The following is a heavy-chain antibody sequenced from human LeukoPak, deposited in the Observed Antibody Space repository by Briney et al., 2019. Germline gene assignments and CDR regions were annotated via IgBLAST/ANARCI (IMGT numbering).Heavy chain of an antibody. CDR1: GVSLSSYY. D-gene: IGHD2-2*01. CDR3: ARGGVGYQLLKGFDI. CDR2: VYYSGST. V-gene: IGHV4-59*01. J-gene: IGHJ3*02. Sequence: PSETLSLTCTVSGVSLSSYYWSWIRQPPGKGLEWIGYVYYSGSTNYNPSLKSRVTISVDTSKNQFSLKLSSVTAADTAVYYCARGGVGYQLLKGFDIWGQGTMVTVSS.